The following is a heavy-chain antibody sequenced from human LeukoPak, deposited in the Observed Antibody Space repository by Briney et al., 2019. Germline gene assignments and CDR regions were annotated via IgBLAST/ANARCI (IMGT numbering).Heavy chain of an antibody. J-gene: IGHJ4*02. CDR3: ARVAEDCSSTSCYAGVDY. Sequence: ASVKVSCKASGYTFTDYYMHWVRQAPGQGLEWMGWINPNSRGTNYAQKFQDRVTMTRDTSISTAYMEMSRLKSDDTAVYYCARVAEDCSSTSCYAGVDYWGQGTLVTVSS. D-gene: IGHD2-2*01. V-gene: IGHV1-2*02. CDR2: INPNSRGT. CDR1: GYTFTDYY.